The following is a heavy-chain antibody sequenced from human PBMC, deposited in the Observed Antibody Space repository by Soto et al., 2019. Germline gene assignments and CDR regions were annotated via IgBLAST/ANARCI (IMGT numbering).Heavy chain of an antibody. Sequence: EVHLLESGGGLVQPGGSLRLSCAASGFTFSNHAMSWVRQTPGEGLEWVSGISFSGENTYYADSVRGRFTVSRDNSKSTLYLQMNSLRAEDTAIYYCVKDWTGSTCPCMDVWGQGTTVTVS. CDR3: VKDWTGSTCPCMDV. J-gene: IGHJ6*02. CDR1: GFTFSNHA. D-gene: IGHD6-13*01. V-gene: IGHV3-23*01. CDR2: ISFSGENT.